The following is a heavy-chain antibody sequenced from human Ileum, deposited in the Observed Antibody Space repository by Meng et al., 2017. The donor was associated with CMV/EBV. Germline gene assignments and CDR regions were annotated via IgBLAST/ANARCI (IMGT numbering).Heavy chain of an antibody. V-gene: IGHV3-23*03. J-gene: IGHJ4*02. Sequence: SCAVSGFIFSNFAMCWVRQAPGQGLEWVSITSSGDSTTYFADSVKGRFTISRDNSKNTLNLQMNSLRAEDTAVYYCAKGTTGWYPLDSWGQGTLVTVSS. CDR1: GFIFSNFA. CDR2: TSSGDSTT. D-gene: IGHD6-19*01. CDR3: AKGTTGWYPLDS.